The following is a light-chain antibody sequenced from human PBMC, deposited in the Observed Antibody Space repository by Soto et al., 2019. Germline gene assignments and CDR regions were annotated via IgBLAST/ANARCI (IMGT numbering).Light chain of an antibody. CDR3: RQYYSIPRT. Sequence: DIVMTQSPDSLAVSLGERSTINCKSSQSVLISPTNNNYLAWYQKKPGQTPKLLIYWASTRESGVPDRLSGNGTETDFNLTIISLQAEEAAVYYCRQYYSIPRTVGQGAQLEIK. CDR1: QSVLISPTNNNY. V-gene: IGKV4-1*01. CDR2: WAS. J-gene: IGKJ1*01.